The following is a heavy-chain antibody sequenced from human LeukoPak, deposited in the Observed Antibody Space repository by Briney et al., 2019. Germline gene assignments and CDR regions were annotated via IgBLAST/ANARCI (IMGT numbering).Heavy chain of an antibody. D-gene: IGHD2-15*01. CDR1: GYTFTSYY. CDR3: ARTRIGRGYFDY. J-gene: IGHJ4*02. CDR2: INPSGGNT. V-gene: IGHV1-46*01. Sequence: ASVKVSCKASGYTFTSYYMHWVRQAPGQGLEWMGIINPSGGNTSYAQKFQGRVTMTRDTSTSTVYMELSSLRSEDTAVYYCARTRIGRGYFDYWGQGTLVTVSS.